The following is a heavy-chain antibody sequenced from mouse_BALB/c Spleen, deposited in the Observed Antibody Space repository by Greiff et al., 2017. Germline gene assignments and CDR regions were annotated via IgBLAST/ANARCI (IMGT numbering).Heavy chain of an antibody. CDR2: INSNGGST. V-gene: IGHV5-6-3*01. Sequence: EVMLVESGGGLVQPGGSLKLSCAASGFTFSSYGMSWVRQTPDKRLELVATINSNGGSTYYPDSVKGRFTISRDNAKNTLYLQMSSLKSEDTAMYYCARDGYYGSSYGYYAMDYWGQGTSVTVSS. CDR1: GFTFSSYG. D-gene: IGHD1-1*01. CDR3: ARDGYYGSSYGYYAMDY. J-gene: IGHJ4*01.